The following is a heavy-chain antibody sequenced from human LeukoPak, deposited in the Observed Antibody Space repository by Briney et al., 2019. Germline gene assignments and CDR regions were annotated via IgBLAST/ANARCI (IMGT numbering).Heavy chain of an antibody. J-gene: IGHJ6*03. V-gene: IGHV5-51*01. CDR3: ARQIDYDYYYMDV. CDR1: GYSFTRYW. Sequence: KVSCKASGYSFTRYWIGWVRQMPGKGLEWMGIIYPGDSDTRYSPSFQGQVTISADKSNSTAYLQWSSLKASDTAMYYCARQIDYDYYYMDVWGKGTTVTISS. CDR2: IYPGDSDT.